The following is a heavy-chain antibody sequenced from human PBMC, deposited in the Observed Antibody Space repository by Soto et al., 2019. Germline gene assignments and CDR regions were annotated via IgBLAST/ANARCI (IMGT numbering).Heavy chain of an antibody. V-gene: IGHV3-30-3*01. CDR3: ARCKCSSHYDFWSGYLELDY. Sequence: QVQLVESGGGVVQPGRSLRLSCAASGFTFSSYAMHWVRQAPGKGLEWVAVISYDGSNKYYADSVKGRFTISRDNSKNTLYLQMNSLRAEDTAVYYCARCKCSSHYDFWSGYLELDYWGQGTLVTVSS. D-gene: IGHD3-3*01. CDR2: ISYDGSNK. J-gene: IGHJ4*02. CDR1: GFTFSSYA.